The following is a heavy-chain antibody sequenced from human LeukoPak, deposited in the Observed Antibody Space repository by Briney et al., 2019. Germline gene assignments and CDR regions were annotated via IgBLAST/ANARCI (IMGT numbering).Heavy chain of an antibody. Sequence: SETLSLTCTVSGGSMSTYYWTWIRQPPGKGLEWIGFIYYTGSTNYNPSLKSRVTISVDTSKNQFSLKLSSVTTADTAVYYCAGMRITTPTVRTLDYWGQGTLVTVSS. CDR2: IYYTGST. J-gene: IGHJ4*02. CDR1: GGSMSTYY. D-gene: IGHD1-14*01. CDR3: AGMRITTPTVRTLDY. V-gene: IGHV4-59*01.